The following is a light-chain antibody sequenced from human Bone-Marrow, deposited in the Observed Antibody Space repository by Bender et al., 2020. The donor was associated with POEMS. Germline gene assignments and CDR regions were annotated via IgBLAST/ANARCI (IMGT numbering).Light chain of an antibody. V-gene: IGLV1-44*01. Sequence: QSVLTQPPSASGTPGQRVTISCSGSSSNIGTNPVNWYQQLPGTAPKLLIYGSSYRPSGVPDRFSGFKSGTSASLAITGLQAEDEAEYYCQSYDSSLFWVFGGGTKLTVL. CDR1: SSNIGTNP. CDR3: QSYDSSLFWV. J-gene: IGLJ3*02. CDR2: GSS.